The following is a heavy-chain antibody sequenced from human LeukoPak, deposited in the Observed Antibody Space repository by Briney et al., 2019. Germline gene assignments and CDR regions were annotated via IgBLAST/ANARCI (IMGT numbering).Heavy chain of an antibody. Sequence: SETLSLTCAVYGGSFSGYYWSWIRQPPGKGLEWIGEINHSGSTSYNPSLKSRVTISVDTSKNQFSLKLSSVTGAVTAVYYCARGYDSSGYYYYDYYYGMDVWGQGTTVTVSS. CDR3: ARGYDSSGYYYYDYYYGMDV. J-gene: IGHJ6*02. CDR2: INHSGST. CDR1: GGSFSGYY. D-gene: IGHD3-22*01. V-gene: IGHV4-34*01.